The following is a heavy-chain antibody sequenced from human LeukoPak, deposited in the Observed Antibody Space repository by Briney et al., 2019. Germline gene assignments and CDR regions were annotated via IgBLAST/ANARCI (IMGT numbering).Heavy chain of an antibody. CDR2: IYHSGTT. V-gene: IGHV4-4*02. CDR1: GGSISSSNW. CDR3: ARIMNDYDSGRRGDI. Sequence: PSETLSLTCAVSGGSISSSNWWSWVRQPPGKGLEWIGEIYHSGTTYYNSSLKSRVTISIDKSKNQFSLKLTSVTAADTAVYYCARIMNDYDSGRRGDIWGQGTVVTVSS. J-gene: IGHJ3*02. D-gene: IGHD3-10*01.